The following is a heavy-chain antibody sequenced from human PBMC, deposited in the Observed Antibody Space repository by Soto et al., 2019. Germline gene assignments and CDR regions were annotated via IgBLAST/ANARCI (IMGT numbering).Heavy chain of an antibody. Sequence: GGSLRLSCAASGFTFSSYGMHWVRQAPGKGLEWVAVISYDGSNKYYADSVKGRFTISRDNSKNTLYLQRNSLRAEDTAVYYCAKGGEDYMYYYYYGMDVWGQGTTVTVSS. V-gene: IGHV3-30*18. D-gene: IGHD3-16*01. CDR3: AKGGEDYMYYYYYGMDV. CDR2: ISYDGSNK. J-gene: IGHJ6*02. CDR1: GFTFSSYG.